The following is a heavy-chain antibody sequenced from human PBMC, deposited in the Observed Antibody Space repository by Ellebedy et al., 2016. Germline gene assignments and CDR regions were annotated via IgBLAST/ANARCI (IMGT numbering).Heavy chain of an antibody. D-gene: IGHD3-10*01. J-gene: IGHJ4*02. V-gene: IGHV1-18*01. Sequence: ASVKVSCXASGYTFTSYGISWVRQAPGQGLEWMGWISAYNGNTNYAQKFQGRVTITADESTSTAYMELSSLRSEDTAVYYCASTGRMVRGVIINYWGQGTLVTVSS. CDR3: ASTGRMVRGVIINY. CDR1: GYTFTSYG. CDR2: ISAYNGNT.